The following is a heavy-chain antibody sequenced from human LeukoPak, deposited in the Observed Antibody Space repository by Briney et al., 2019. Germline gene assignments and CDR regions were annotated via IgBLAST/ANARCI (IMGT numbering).Heavy chain of an antibody. CDR1: GFTFSRYL. J-gene: IGHJ6*02. CDR3: ATHQHMNYYYGLDV. V-gene: IGHV3-7*01. D-gene: IGHD2-2*01. CDR2: IKQDGSEK. Sequence: GGSLRLSCAASGFTFSRYLMSWVRQAPGKGLEWVANIKQDGSEKYYVDSVKGRFTISRDNAKNSLYLQMSSLRAEDTAVYYCATHQHMNYYYGLDVWGQGTTVTVSS.